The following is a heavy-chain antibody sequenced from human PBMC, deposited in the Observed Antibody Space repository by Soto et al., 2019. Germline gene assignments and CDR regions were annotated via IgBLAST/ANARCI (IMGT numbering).Heavy chain of an antibody. CDR2: IIPIFGTA. CDR3: ARVPTYYYGSGSYYNPYFDY. J-gene: IGHJ4*02. CDR1: GGTFSSYA. V-gene: IGHV1-69*01. D-gene: IGHD3-10*01. Sequence: QVQLVQSGAEVKKPGSSVKVSCKASGGTFSSYAISWVRQAPGQGLEWMGGIIPIFGTANYAQKFQGRVTITAYESTSTAYMELSSLRSEDTAVYYCARVPTYYYGSGSYYNPYFDYWGQGTLVTVSS.